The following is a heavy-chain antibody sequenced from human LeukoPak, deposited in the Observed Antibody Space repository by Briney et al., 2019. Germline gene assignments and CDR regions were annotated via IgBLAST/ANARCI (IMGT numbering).Heavy chain of an antibody. V-gene: IGHV3-7*01. D-gene: IGHD3-10*01. CDR3: ARVVTMVRGVIITYYYYYYMDV. Sequence: GGSLRLSCAASGFTFSSYWMSWVRQAPGKRLEWVANIKQDGSEKYYVDSVKGRFTISRDNAKNSLYLQMNSLRAEDTAVYYCARVVTMVRGVIITYYYYYYMDVWGKGTTVTISS. J-gene: IGHJ6*03. CDR1: GFTFSSYW. CDR2: IKQDGSEK.